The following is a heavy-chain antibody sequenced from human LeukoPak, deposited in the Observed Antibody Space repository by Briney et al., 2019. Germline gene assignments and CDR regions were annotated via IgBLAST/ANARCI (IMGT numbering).Heavy chain of an antibody. J-gene: IGHJ4*02. CDR3: AKGGPLTTVTHFDY. Sequence: GGSLRLSCAASGFTFSSYSMNWVRQAPGKGLEWVSGIGDSGRSTYYADSVKGRFTISRDNSKNTLYLQMNSLRAEDTAVYYCAKGGPLTTVTHFDYWGQGTLVTVSS. CDR1: GFTFSSYS. CDR2: IGDSGRST. V-gene: IGHV3-23*01. D-gene: IGHD4-17*01.